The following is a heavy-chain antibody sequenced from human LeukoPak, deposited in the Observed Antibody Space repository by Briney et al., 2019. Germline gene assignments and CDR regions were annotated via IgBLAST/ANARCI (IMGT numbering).Heavy chain of an antibody. V-gene: IGHV1-2*02. D-gene: IGHD3-16*01. CDR1: GYTFTGYC. J-gene: IGHJ4*02. Sequence: ASVKVSCKASGYTFTGYCMHWVRQAPGQGLEWMGWINPNSGGTNYAQKLQGRVTMTRDTSISTAYMELSRLRSDDTAVCYCARDWGIDSQEPHFDYWGQGTLVTVSS. CDR3: ARDWGIDSQEPHFDY. CDR2: INPNSGGT.